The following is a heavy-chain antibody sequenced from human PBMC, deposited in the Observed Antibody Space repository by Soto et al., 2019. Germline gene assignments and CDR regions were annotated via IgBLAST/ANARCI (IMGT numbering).Heavy chain of an antibody. CDR2: IYYSGST. V-gene: IGHV4-39*07. J-gene: IGHJ5*02. CDR3: ARDLTTSIAARPGWFDP. CDR1: GGSISSSSYY. D-gene: IGHD6-6*01. Sequence: SETLSLTCTVSGGSISSSSYYWGWIRQPPGKGLEWIGSIYYSGSTYYNPSLKSRVTISVDTSKNQFSLKLSSVTAADTAVYYCARDLTTSIAARPGWFDPWGQGTLVTVSS.